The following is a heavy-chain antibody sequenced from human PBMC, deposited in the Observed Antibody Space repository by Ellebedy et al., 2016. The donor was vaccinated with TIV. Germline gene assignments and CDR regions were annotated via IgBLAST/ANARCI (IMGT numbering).Heavy chain of an antibody. V-gene: IGHV3-64*04. CDR1: GFTFSSYG. CDR2: ISNNGIST. D-gene: IGHD2-15*01. J-gene: IGHJ6*03. Sequence: GESLKISCSGSGFTFSSYGMHWVRQAPGKGLEDVSGISNNGISTSYADSVKGRFPISRDNAKNTLYLQMNALSAEETAVYYCAIVGCSDASCYYYDYYYMDVWGKGTAVTVSS. CDR3: AIVGCSDASCYYYDYYYMDV.